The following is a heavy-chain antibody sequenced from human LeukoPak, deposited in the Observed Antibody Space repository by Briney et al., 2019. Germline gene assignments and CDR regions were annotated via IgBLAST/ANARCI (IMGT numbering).Heavy chain of an antibody. CDR1: GYTLTGYY. CDR3: ARVAGIRHGAPSY. D-gene: IGHD1-26*01. Sequence: ASVKVSCKASGYTLTGYYMHWVRQAPGQRLEWMGWINPNSGGTNYAQKFQGRVTMTRGTSISTAYMELSRLRSDDTAVYYCARVAGIRHGAPSYWGQGTLFTVSS. J-gene: IGHJ4*02. V-gene: IGHV1-2*02. CDR2: INPNSGGT.